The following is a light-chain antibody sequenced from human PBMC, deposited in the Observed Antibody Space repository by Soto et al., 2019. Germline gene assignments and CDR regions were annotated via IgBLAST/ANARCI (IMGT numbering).Light chain of an antibody. J-gene: IGLJ3*02. V-gene: IGLV8-61*01. CDR1: SGSVSTSYY. CDR2: NTN. CDR3: VLYMGSGISV. Sequence: QTVVTQEPSFSVSPGGTVTLTCGLSSGSVSTSYYPSWYQQTPGQAPRTAIYNTNTRSSGVPDRFSGSILGNKAALTITGAQADDESDYYCVLYMGSGISVFGGGTKLTVL.